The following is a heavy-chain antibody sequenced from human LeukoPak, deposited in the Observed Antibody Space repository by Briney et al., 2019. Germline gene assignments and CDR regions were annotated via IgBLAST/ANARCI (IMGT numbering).Heavy chain of an antibody. Sequence: GASVKVSCKASGYTFTSYGISWVRQAPGQGLEWMGWISAYNGNTNYAQKLQGRVTMTTDTSTSTAYMELRSLRSDDTAVYYCARDDYDFWSGYYKAPNWFDPWGQGTLVTVSS. CDR1: GYTFTSYG. CDR2: ISAYNGNT. CDR3: ARDDYDFWSGYYKAPNWFDP. J-gene: IGHJ5*02. D-gene: IGHD3-3*01. V-gene: IGHV1-18*01.